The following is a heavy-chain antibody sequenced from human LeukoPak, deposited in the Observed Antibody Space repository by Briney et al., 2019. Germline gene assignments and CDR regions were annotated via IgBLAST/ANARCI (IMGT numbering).Heavy chain of an antibody. J-gene: IGHJ6*02. Sequence: GSLRLSCETSGFTFSSYWMHWVRQAPGRGLEWLATINQDGRKTHYVDSVKGRHTISRDNAKNSLYLEVSSLRVEDTAIYYCVRSMEVWGQGTTVTVSS. CDR3: VRSMEV. D-gene: IGHD3-3*01. CDR2: INQDGRKT. V-gene: IGHV3-7*01. CDR1: GFTFSSYW.